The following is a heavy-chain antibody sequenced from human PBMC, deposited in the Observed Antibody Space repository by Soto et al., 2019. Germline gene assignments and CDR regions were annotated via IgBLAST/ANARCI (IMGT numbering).Heavy chain of an antibody. V-gene: IGHV1-46*03. CDR1: GYNFTSYY. CDR2: IDPSGGST. D-gene: IGHD3-3*01. J-gene: IGHJ4*02. CDR3: ARDLTGGPTYYDFWSGYSLVDY. Sequence: ASVKVSCKASGYNFTSYYMHWVRQAPGQGLEWMGIIDPSGGSTSYAQKFQGRVSMTRDTSTSTVYMDLSSLRSEDTAVYYCARDLTGGPTYYDFWSGYSLVDYWSLGTLVTVSS.